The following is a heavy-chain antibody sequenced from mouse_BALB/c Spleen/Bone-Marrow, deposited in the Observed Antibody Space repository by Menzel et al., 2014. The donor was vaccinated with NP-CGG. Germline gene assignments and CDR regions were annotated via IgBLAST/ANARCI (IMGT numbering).Heavy chain of an antibody. CDR1: GFAFSSYD. CDR2: ISSGGGST. D-gene: IGHD1-2*01. CDR3: ARQGYGYVDFDV. V-gene: IGHV5-12-1*01. Sequence: EVMLVESGGGLVKPGGSLKLSCAASGFAFSSYDMSWVRQTPEKRLEWVAYISSGGGSTYYPDTVKGRFTISRDNAKNTLYLQMSSLESEDTAMYYCARQGYGYVDFDVWGAGTTVTVSS. J-gene: IGHJ1*01.